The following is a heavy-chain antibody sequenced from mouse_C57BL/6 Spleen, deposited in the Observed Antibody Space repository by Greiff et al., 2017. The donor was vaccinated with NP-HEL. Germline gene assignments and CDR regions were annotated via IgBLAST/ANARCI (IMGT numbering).Heavy chain of an antibody. J-gene: IGHJ1*03. CDR2: ISYDGSN. CDR3: AREGSNFWWYFDV. Sequence: DVQLVESGPGLVKPSQSLSLTCSVTGYSITSGYYWNWIRQFPGNKLEWMGYISYDGSNNYNPSLKNRISITRDTSKNQFFLKLNSVTTEDTATYYCAREGSNFWWYFDVWGTGTTVTVSS. CDR1: GYSITSGYY. V-gene: IGHV3-6*01. D-gene: IGHD2-5*01.